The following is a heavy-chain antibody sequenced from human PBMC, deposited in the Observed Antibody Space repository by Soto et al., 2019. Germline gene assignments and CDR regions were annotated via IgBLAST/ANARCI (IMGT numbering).Heavy chain of an antibody. CDR3: AVAVTGSRSPLAH. CDR2: IIPIYASP. J-gene: IGHJ4*02. CDR1: GGTFSSNA. Sequence: QVQLVQSGADVKKPGSSVKVSCKASGGTFSSNAISWVRQAPGQGLEWMGGIIPIYASPNYAQTFQGRVTVTADKATSTAYLELSRLKFADSAIYYCAVAVTGSRSPLAHWGQGTLVIVSS. V-gene: IGHV1-69*06. D-gene: IGHD3-9*01.